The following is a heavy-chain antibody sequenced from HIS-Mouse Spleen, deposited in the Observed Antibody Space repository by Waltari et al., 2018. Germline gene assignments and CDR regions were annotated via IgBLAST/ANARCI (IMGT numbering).Heavy chain of an antibody. J-gene: IGHJ2*01. Sequence: QLQLQESGPGLVKPSETLSLTCTVSGGPISSSSYYWGWIRQPPGKGLEWIGSIYYSGSTYYNPSLKSRVTISVETSKNQFSRKLSSVTAADTAVYYCAREIPYSSSWYDWYFDLWGRGTLVTVSS. D-gene: IGHD6-13*01. CDR2: IYYSGST. V-gene: IGHV4-39*07. CDR3: AREIPYSSSWYDWYFDL. CDR1: GGPISSSSYY.